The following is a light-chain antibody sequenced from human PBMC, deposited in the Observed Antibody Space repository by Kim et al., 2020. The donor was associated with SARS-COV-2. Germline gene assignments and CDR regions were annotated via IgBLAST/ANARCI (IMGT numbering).Light chain of an antibody. V-gene: IGLV3-19*01. CDR1: SVRNYF. Sequence: LGETVRITGQGDSVRNYFVSWYQQKPGQAPLLVMYGRNIRASGIPDRFSGSRLGDTAALTIAGTQPEDEADYYWNSRDSSGNLGVFGGGTQLTVL. CDR2: GRN. CDR3: NSRDSSGNLGV. J-gene: IGLJ3*02.